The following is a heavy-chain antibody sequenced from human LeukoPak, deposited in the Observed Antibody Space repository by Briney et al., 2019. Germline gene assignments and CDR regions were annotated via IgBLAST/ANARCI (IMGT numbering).Heavy chain of an antibody. CDR3: ARDGDIVVVVAATVYGMDV. CDR2: LSVSGDTT. Sequence: GGSLRLSCAASGFTFSTYAMSWVRQAPGKGLEWVSTLSVSGDTTFYADSVKGRFTISRDTSKNTLYLQMNSLSAEDTAVYYCARDGDIVVVVAATVYGMDVWGQGTTVTVSS. CDR1: GFTFSTYA. V-gene: IGHV3-23*01. J-gene: IGHJ6*02. D-gene: IGHD2-15*01.